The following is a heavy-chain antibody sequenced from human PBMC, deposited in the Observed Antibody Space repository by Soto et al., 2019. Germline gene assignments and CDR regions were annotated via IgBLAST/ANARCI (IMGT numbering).Heavy chain of an antibody. CDR3: ARLTGGYCSGGSCYAFDY. CDR1: GGSISSSSYY. D-gene: IGHD2-15*01. J-gene: IGHJ4*02. Sequence: PSETLSLTCTVSGGSISSSSYYWGWIRQPPGKGLEWIGSIYYSGSTYYNPSLKSRVTISVDTSKNQFSLKLSSVTAADTAVYYCARLTGGYCSGGSCYAFDYWGQGTLVTVSS. V-gene: IGHV4-39*01. CDR2: IYYSGST.